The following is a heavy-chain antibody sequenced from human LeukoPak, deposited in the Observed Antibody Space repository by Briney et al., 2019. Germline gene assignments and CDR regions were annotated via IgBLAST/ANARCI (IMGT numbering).Heavy chain of an antibody. CDR3: ARAGYCSGGSCYDAFHV. CDR2: SRNKANRSTT. Sequence: GGSLRLSCAASGFSFSDYYMDWVRQAPGKGLEWVGRSRNKANRSTTEYAASVKGRFTISRDDSKNSLYLQMNSLKTEDTAVFYCARAGYCSGGSCYDAFHVWGRGTMVTVSS. CDR1: GFSFSDYY. J-gene: IGHJ3*01. D-gene: IGHD2-15*01. V-gene: IGHV3-72*01.